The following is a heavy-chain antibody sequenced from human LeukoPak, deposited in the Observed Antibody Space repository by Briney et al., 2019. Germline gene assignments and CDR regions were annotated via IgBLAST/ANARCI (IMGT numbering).Heavy chain of an antibody. CDR2: IYYSGST. Sequence: PSETLSLTCTVSGGSISSGGYYWSWIRQHPGKGLEWIGYIYYSGSTYYNPSLKSRVTISVDTSKNQFPLKLSSVTAADAAVYYCARGYYYDSGGEDYWGQGTLVTVSS. CDR1: GGSISSGGYY. D-gene: IGHD3-22*01. CDR3: ARGYYYDSGGEDY. J-gene: IGHJ4*02. V-gene: IGHV4-31*03.